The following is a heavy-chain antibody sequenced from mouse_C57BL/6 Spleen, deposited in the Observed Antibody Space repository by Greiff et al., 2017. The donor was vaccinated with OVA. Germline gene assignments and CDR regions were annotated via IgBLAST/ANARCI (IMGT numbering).Heavy chain of an antibody. CDR3: ARHYYGSSYWYFDV. Sequence: VQLQQSGPELVKPGASVKISCKASGYAFSSSWMNWVTQRPGQGLEWIGRIYPGDGDTKYNGKFKGKATLTADKSSSTAYMQLSSLTSEDSSVYFCARHYYGSSYWYFDVWGTGTTVTVSS. CDR1: GYAFSSSW. D-gene: IGHD1-1*01. V-gene: IGHV1-82*01. J-gene: IGHJ1*03. CDR2: IYPGDGDT.